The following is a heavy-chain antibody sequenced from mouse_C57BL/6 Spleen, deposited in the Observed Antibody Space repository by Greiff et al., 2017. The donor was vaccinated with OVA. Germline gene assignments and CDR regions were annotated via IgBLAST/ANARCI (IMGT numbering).Heavy chain of an antibody. D-gene: IGHD1-1*01. CDR1: GFNIKDDY. CDR3: TPFITPGDY. Sequence: EVQLVESGAELVRPGASVKLSCTASGFNIKDDYMHWVKQRPEQGLEWIGWIDPENGDTESASKFQGKATITADTSSNTAYLQLSSLTSEDTAVYYCTPFITPGDYWGQGTSVTVSS. CDR2: IDPENGDT. V-gene: IGHV14-4*01. J-gene: IGHJ4*01.